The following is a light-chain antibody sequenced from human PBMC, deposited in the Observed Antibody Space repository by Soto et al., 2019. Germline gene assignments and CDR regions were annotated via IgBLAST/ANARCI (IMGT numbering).Light chain of an antibody. Sequence: QSVLNQPASVSGSPGQSITISCTGTSSDVGGYNYVSWYQQHPGKAPKLMIYDVSNRPSGVSNRFSGSRSGNTASLTISGLQAEDEADYYCSSYTSSTTRVFGTGTKVTV. J-gene: IGLJ1*01. V-gene: IGLV2-14*01. CDR2: DVS. CDR1: SSDVGGYNY. CDR3: SSYTSSTTRV.